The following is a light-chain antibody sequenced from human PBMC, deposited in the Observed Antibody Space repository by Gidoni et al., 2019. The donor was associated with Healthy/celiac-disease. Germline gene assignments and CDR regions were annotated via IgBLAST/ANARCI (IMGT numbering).Light chain of an antibody. CDR1: QSISSY. Sequence: DIQMTQSPSSLSASVGDRVTITCRASQSISSYLNWYQQKPGQAPKLLIYAASSLQSGVPSRFSGSGSETDFSLTISSLQPEDLSTYYCQQSYSTPTWTFGQGTKVEIK. CDR3: QQSYSTPTWT. CDR2: AAS. J-gene: IGKJ1*01. V-gene: IGKV1-39*01.